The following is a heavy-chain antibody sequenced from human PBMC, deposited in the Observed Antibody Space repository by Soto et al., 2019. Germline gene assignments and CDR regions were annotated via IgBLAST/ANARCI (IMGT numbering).Heavy chain of an antibody. D-gene: IGHD3-16*01. CDR1: GFTVSSNY. J-gene: IGHJ3*02. Sequence: GGSLRLSCAASGFTVSSNYMSWVRQAPGKGLEWVSVIYSGGSTYYADSVKGRFTISRHNSKNTLYLQMNSLRAEDTDVYYCAREKNRGSDAFDIWGQGTMVTVSS. CDR3: AREKNRGSDAFDI. CDR2: IYSGGST. V-gene: IGHV3-53*04.